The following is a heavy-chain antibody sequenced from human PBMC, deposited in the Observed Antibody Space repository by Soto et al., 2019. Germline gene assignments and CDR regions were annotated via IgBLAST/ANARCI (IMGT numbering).Heavy chain of an antibody. CDR3: ASGAFQHSSSWYRVLYYYYGMDV. CDR2: INPSGGST. CDR1: GYTFTSYY. V-gene: IGHV1-46*01. Sequence: ASVKVSCKASGYTFTSYYMHWVRQAPGQGLEWMGIINPSGGSTSYAQKFQGRVTMTGDTSTSTVYMELSSLRSEDTAVYYCASGAFQHSSSWYRVLYYYYGMDVWGQGTTVTV. J-gene: IGHJ6*02. D-gene: IGHD6-13*01.